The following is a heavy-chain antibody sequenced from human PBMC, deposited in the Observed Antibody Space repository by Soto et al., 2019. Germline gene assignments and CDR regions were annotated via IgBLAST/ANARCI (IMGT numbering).Heavy chain of an antibody. CDR2: IKSKALGGTT. CDR1: GFVFINAW. J-gene: IGHJ4*01. CDR3: TTDSYRTMIEVRFDY. D-gene: IGHD3-22*01. V-gene: IGHV3-15*07. Sequence: GGSLRLSCAGSGFVFINAWINWVRQAPGKGLEWVGRIKSKALGGTTDFAAPVRGRFAITRDDSRNMAYMQMTSLNTEDTAVYYCTTDSYRTMIEVRFDYWGHGT.